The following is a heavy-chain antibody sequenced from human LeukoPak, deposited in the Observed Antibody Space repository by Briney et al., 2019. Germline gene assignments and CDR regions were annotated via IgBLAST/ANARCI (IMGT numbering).Heavy chain of an antibody. CDR3: ARQRGSGNWAFDI. Sequence: SETLSLTCTVSGGSISSRSYFWGWIRQPPGKGLEWIGTIYYTGSTYYNPSLKSRVTISVDTSKNQFSLNLSSMTAADTAMYYCARQRGSGNWAFDIWDQGTIVTVSS. CDR2: IYYTGST. J-gene: IGHJ3*02. V-gene: IGHV4-39*01. D-gene: IGHD3-10*01. CDR1: GGSISSRSYF.